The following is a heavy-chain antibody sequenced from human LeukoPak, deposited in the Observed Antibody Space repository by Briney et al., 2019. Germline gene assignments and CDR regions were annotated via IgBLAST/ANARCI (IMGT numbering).Heavy chain of an antibody. CDR3: AKDGLWFGENGAFDI. CDR2: ISGSGGST. V-gene: IGHV3-23*01. D-gene: IGHD3-10*01. Sequence: ETLSLTCTVSGGSISSGSYYWSWVRQAPGKGLEWVSAISGSGGSTYYADSVKGRFTISRDNSKNTLYLQMNSLRAEDTAVYYCAKDGLWFGENGAFDIWGQGTMVTVSS. J-gene: IGHJ3*02. CDR1: GGSISSGSYY.